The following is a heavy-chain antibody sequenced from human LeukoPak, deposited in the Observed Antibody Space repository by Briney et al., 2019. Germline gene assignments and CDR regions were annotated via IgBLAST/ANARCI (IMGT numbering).Heavy chain of an antibody. J-gene: IGHJ4*02. CDR3: ARDGRFPPEVLPRYFDY. V-gene: IGHV4-59*12. CDR1: GGSISGYY. D-gene: IGHD1-26*01. CDR2: IYYSGNT. Sequence: SETLSLTCTVSGGSISGYYWNWIRQPPGKGLEWIGYIYYSGNTNYNPSLKSRVTISLDTSKNQFSLKLSSVTAADTAVYYCARDGRFPPEVLPRYFDYWGQGTLVTVSS.